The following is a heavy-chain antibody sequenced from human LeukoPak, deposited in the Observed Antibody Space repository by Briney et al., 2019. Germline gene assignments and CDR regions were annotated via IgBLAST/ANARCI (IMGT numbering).Heavy chain of an antibody. CDR2: TDNSGTT. D-gene: IGHD3-10*01. CDR3: TREKTYYYGSGTYSYYFDY. J-gene: IGHJ4*02. Sequence: PPETLSLTCTVSGGSISSDYWSWVRQPAGKGLEWIGRTDNSGTTNYKPFLKSRVTMSLDTSKKQFSLRLTSVTSADTAVYYCTREKTYYYGSGTYSYYFDYWGQGTLVTVSS. CDR1: GGSISSDY. V-gene: IGHV4-4*07.